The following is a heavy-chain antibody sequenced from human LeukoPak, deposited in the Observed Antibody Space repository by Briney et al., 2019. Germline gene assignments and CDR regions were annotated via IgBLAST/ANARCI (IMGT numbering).Heavy chain of an antibody. CDR1: GFTVGSNY. CDR2: IYSDGTT. D-gene: IGHD4-11*01. CDR3: ARDSPYSDYLIGGAFNI. Sequence: GGSLRLSCAASGFTVGSNYMSWVRQAPGKGLEWVSVIYSDGTTYYADSVKGRFTISRDNSKNTLYLQMNSLGAEDTAVYYCARDSPYSDYLIGGAFNIWGQGTMVTVST. V-gene: IGHV3-53*01. J-gene: IGHJ3*02.